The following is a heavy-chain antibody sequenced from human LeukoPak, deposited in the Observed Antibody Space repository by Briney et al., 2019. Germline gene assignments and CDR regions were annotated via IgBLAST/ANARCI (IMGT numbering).Heavy chain of an antibody. CDR2: IYYSGST. CDR1: GGSISSSSYY. V-gene: IGHV4-39*07. CDR3: ARGGLSSLFDY. Sequence: PSETLSLTCTVSGGSISSSSYYWGWIRQPPGKGLEWIGSIYYSGSTYYNPSLKSRVTISVDTSKNQFSLKLSSVTAADTAVYYCARGGLSSLFDYWGQGTLVTVSS. D-gene: IGHD3-16*02. J-gene: IGHJ4*02.